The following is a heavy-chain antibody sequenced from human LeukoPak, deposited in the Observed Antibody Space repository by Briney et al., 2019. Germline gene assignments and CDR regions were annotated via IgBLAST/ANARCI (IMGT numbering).Heavy chain of an antibody. Sequence: GGSLRLSCAASGFTFSSYGMHWVRQAPGKGLEWVAFIRYDGSNKYYADSVRGRFTISRDNSKNTLYLQMNSLRAEDTAVYYCARVSGYDPSTIDYWGQGTPVTVSS. D-gene: IGHD5-12*01. CDR2: IRYDGSNK. J-gene: IGHJ4*02. V-gene: IGHV3-30*02. CDR1: GFTFSSYG. CDR3: ARVSGYDPSTIDY.